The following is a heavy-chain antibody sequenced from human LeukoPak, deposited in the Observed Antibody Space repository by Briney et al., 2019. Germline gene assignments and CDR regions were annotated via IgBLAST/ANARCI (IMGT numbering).Heavy chain of an antibody. D-gene: IGHD3-22*01. J-gene: IGHJ5*02. V-gene: IGHV4-34*01. CDR2: INHSGST. CDR1: GGSFSGYY. Sequence: PSETLSLTCAVYGGSFSGYYWSWIRQPPGKGLEWIGEINHSGSTNYNPSLKSRVTISVDTSKNQFSLKLSSVTAADTAVYYCARHLRPMMVESDNWFDPWGQGTLVTVSS. CDR3: ARHLRPMMVESDNWFDP.